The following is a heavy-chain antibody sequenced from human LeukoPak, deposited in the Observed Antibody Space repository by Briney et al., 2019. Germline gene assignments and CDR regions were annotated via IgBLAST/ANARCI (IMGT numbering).Heavy chain of an antibody. CDR1: GFTVSSKY. CDR2: IYSGGST. CDR3: ARAKVAAAFDY. Sequence: PGGALRLSCAASGFTVSSKYMSWVRQAPGKGLEWVSVIYSGGSTYYADSVKGRFTISRDNSKNTLYLQMNSLRAEDTAVYYCARAKVAAAFDYWGQGTLVTVSS. D-gene: IGHD2-15*01. V-gene: IGHV3-66*01. J-gene: IGHJ4*02.